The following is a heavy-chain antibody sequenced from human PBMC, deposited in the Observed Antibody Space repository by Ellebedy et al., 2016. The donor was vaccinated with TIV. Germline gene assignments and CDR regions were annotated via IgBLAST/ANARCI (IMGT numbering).Heavy chain of an antibody. J-gene: IGHJ4*02. V-gene: IGHV3-74*01. CDR3: ATDEGGSYDS. CDR1: EFTFTYTW. D-gene: IGHD1-26*01. Sequence: GESLKISCATSEFTFTYTWMHWIRQAPGKGLEWVSRISRDGDIRGYAEFAKGRFTVSRDNTKNTLYLQMSGLRADDSAVYYCATDEGGSYDSWGQGTRVSVSS. CDR2: ISRDGDIR.